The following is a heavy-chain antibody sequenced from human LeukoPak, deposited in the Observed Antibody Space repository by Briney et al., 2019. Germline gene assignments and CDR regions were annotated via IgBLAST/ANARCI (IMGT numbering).Heavy chain of an antibody. V-gene: IGHV4-61*08. CDR2: IYYSGST. Sequence: SETLSLTCTVSGGSISSGGYYWSWIRQHPGKGLEWIGYIYYSGSTNYNPSLKSRVTMSVDTSKNQFSLKLSSVTAADTAVYYCGTGDDAFDIWGQGTMVTVSS. J-gene: IGHJ3*02. CDR3: GTGDDAFDI. D-gene: IGHD7-27*01. CDR1: GGSISSGGYY.